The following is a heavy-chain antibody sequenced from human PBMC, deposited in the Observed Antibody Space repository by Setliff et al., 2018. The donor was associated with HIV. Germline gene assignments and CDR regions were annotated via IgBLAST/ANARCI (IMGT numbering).Heavy chain of an antibody. CDR1: GYTFSNYP. CDR2: GNTGKGDT. D-gene: IGHD3-3*01. V-gene: IGHV1-3*04. CDR3: ARDRFTLTSSIFGF. J-gene: IGHJ4*01. Sequence: ASVKVSCKTSGYTFSNYPIHWLRQAPGQRPEWMGWGNTGKGDTKYSQRFQDRLTITTDSSASSVYMELSSLSSDDTAIYYCARDRFTLTSSIFGFWGHGTLVTVS.